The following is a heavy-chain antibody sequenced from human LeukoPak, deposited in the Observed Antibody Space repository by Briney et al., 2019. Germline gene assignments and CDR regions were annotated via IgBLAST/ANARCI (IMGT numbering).Heavy chain of an antibody. CDR2: IHYSGNT. J-gene: IGHJ5*02. CDR1: GGSISGFY. Sequence: SETLSFTCPVSGGSISGFYWSWIRQPPGKGLEWIGYIHYSGNTNYNPSLKSRVNISLDTSENQFSLRLSSVTAADTAVYFCARDIPADLWGQGTRLTVSS. V-gene: IGHV4-59*01. CDR3: ARDIPADL.